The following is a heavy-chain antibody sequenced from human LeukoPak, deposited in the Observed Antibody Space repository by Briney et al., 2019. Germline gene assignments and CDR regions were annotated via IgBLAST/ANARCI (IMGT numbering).Heavy chain of an antibody. D-gene: IGHD3-22*01. Sequence: GGSLRLSCAASGFTFSNAWMSWVRQAPGKGLEWVSSISSSSSYIYYADSVKGRFTISRDNAKNSLYLQMNSLRAEDTAVYYCARDPTGYDNFDYWGQGTLVTVSS. CDR2: ISSSSSYI. V-gene: IGHV3-21*01. J-gene: IGHJ4*02. CDR3: ARDPTGYDNFDY. CDR1: GFTFSNAW.